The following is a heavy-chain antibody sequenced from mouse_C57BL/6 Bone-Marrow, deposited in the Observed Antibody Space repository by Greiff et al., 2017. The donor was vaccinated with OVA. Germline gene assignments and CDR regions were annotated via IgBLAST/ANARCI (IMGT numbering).Heavy chain of an antibody. D-gene: IGHD1-1*02. CDR3: TTYGGPYAMDY. CDR1: GFNIKDDY. Sequence: EVQLQQSGAELVRPGASVKLSCTASGFNIKDDYMHWVKQRPEKGLEWIGWIDPENGDTEYASKFQGKATITADTSSNTAYLQLSSLTSEDTAVYYCTTYGGPYAMDYWGQGTSVTVSS. V-gene: IGHV14-4*01. CDR2: IDPENGDT. J-gene: IGHJ4*01.